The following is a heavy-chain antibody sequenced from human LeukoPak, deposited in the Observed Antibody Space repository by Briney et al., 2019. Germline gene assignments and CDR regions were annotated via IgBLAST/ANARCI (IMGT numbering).Heavy chain of an antibody. CDR3: ASGPYCSSSSCYGLYVDY. D-gene: IGHD2-2*01. CDR2: IYYSGST. V-gene: IGHV4-59*01. J-gene: IGHJ4*02. Sequence: PSETLSLTCTVSGGSISSYYWSWIRQPTGKGLEWIGYIYYSGSTNYNPSLKSRVTISVDTSKNQFSLKLSSVTAADTAVYYCASGPYCSSSSCYGLYVDYWGQGTLVTVSS. CDR1: GGSISSYY.